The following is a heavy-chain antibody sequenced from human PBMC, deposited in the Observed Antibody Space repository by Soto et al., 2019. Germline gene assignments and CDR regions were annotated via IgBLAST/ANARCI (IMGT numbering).Heavy chain of an antibody. CDR3: AKGGGRIVDI. Sequence: QVQLQESGPGLVKPSETLSLTCTVSGGSISSYYWSWVRPPPGQGLEWIGYFYYSGSTNYNPSHKSRVTISGDTSKHQFSLKLSSVTAADTAGYYCAKGGGRIVDIWGQRTMVTVSS. V-gene: IGHV4-59*01. J-gene: IGHJ3*02. CDR2: FYYSGST. CDR1: GGSISSYY. D-gene: IGHD3-16*01.